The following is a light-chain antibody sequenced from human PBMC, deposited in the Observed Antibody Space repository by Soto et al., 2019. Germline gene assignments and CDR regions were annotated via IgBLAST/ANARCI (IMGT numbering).Light chain of an antibody. J-gene: IGKJ4*01. CDR1: QSVSSN. CDR3: QQYNNWPQT. Sequence: EIVMTQSPATLSVSPGERATLSCRASQSVSSNLPWYQQRPGQAPRLLIYGASTRATGIPARFSGSGSGTEFTLTISSLQSEDFAVYYCQQYNNWPQTFGGGTKVEIK. CDR2: GAS. V-gene: IGKV3-15*01.